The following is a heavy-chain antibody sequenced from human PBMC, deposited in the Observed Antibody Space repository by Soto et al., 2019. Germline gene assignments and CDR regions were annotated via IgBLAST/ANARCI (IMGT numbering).Heavy chain of an antibody. J-gene: IGHJ3*02. V-gene: IGHV4-59*01. Sequence: PSETLSLTCTVSGGSISSYYWSWIRQPPGKGLEWIGYIYYSGSTNYNPSLKSRVTISVDTSKNQFSLKLSSVTAADTAVYYCARVDTAPKLWFGESGAFDIWGQGTMVTVSS. CDR3: ARVDTAPKLWFGESGAFDI. CDR2: IYYSGST. CDR1: GGSISSYY. D-gene: IGHD3-10*01.